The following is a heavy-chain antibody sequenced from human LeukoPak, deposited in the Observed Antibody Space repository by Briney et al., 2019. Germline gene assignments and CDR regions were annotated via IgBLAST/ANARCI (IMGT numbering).Heavy chain of an antibody. Sequence: GGSLRPSCAASGFTFDDYAMHWVRQAPGKGLEWVSGISWNSGSIGYADSVKGRFTISRDNAKNSLYLQMNSLRAEDTALYYCAKAGTLYYDSSGYHFDYWGQGTLVTVSS. CDR2: ISWNSGSI. CDR3: AKAGTLYYDSSGYHFDY. CDR1: GFTFDDYA. D-gene: IGHD3-22*01. J-gene: IGHJ4*02. V-gene: IGHV3-9*01.